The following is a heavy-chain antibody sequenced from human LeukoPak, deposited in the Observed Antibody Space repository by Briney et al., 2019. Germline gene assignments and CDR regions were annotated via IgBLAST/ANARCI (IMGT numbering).Heavy chain of an antibody. J-gene: IGHJ3*02. CDR3: AKGLKLLFSHAFDI. CDR2: IYSGGST. V-gene: IGHV3-53*01. CDR1: GFTVSSNY. D-gene: IGHD2-21*02. Sequence: GGSLRLSCAASGFTVSSNYMSWVRQAPGKGLEWVSTIYSGGSTYCADSVKGRFTISRDNSKNTLYLQMNSLRAEDTAVYYCAKGLKLLFSHAFDIWGQGTMVTVSS.